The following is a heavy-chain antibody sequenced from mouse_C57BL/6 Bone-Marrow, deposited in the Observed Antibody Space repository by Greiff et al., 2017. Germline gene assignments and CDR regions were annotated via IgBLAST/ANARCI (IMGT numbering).Heavy chain of an antibody. J-gene: IGHJ1*03. V-gene: IGHV5-4*03. CDR2: ISDGGSYT. D-gene: IGHD2-5*01. CDR3: ARGYSNYVNWYFDV. CDR1: GFTFSSYA. Sequence: EVMLVESGGGLVKPGGSLKLSCAASGFTFSSYAMSWVRQTPEKRLEWVATISDGGSYTYYPDNVKGRFTISRDNAKNNLYLQMSHLKSEDTAMYYCARGYSNYVNWYFDVWGTGTTVTVSS.